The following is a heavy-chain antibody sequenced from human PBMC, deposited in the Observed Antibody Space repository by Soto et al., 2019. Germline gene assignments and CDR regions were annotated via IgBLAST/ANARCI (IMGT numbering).Heavy chain of an antibody. V-gene: IGHV1-8*01. CDR2: MNPNSGNT. CDR3: ARGNFRGYDYLYYFDY. J-gene: IGHJ4*02. CDR1: GYTFTSYD. Sequence: ASVKVSCKASGYTFTSYDINWVRQATGQGLEWMGWMNPNSGNTGYAQKFQGRVTMTRNTSISTAYMELSSLRSEDTAAYYCARGNFRGYDYLYYFDYWGQGTLVTVSS. D-gene: IGHD5-12*01.